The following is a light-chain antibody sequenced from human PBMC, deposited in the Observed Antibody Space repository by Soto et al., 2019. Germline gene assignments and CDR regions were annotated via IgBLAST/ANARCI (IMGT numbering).Light chain of an antibody. CDR2: AAS. J-gene: IGKJ5*01. Sequence: DIQMTQSPSSLSASVGDRVTITCRASQGISSYLAWYQQKPGKAPKLLIYAASTLQSGVPLRFSGSGSGTSFTLTISSLQPEDFATYYCQQLLSYPITFGQGTLLEV. CDR3: QQLLSYPIT. V-gene: IGKV1-9*01. CDR1: QGISSY.